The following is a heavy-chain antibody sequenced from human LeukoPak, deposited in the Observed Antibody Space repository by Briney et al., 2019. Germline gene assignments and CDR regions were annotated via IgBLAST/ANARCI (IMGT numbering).Heavy chain of an antibody. D-gene: IGHD6-13*01. CDR3: ASRPAYSISSDWIDN. Sequence: GGSLRLSCAASGFTFSNYDMHWVRQAAGKGLGWVSGIGTAGDTYYPASVKGRFTISRENAKNSLYLQMNSLSAGDTAVYYCASRPAYSISSDWIDNWGQGTLVTVSS. V-gene: IGHV3-13*01. CDR2: IGTAGDT. CDR1: GFTFSNYD. J-gene: IGHJ4*02.